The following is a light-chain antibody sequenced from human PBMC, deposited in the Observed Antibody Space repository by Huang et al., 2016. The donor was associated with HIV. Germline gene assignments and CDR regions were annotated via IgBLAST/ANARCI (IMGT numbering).Light chain of an antibody. V-gene: IGKV3-15*01. CDR1: QSVSTN. CDR3: LQYSSWPKT. Sequence: ETEMTQFPATLSVSPGNSATLSCRASQSVSTNLAWYQQNPGQAPRLLIYAASTRAPGVPARFGGSGSGTGFTLTISSLQSEEFAIYYCLQYSSWPKTFGQGTRVDFK. CDR2: AAS. J-gene: IGKJ1*01.